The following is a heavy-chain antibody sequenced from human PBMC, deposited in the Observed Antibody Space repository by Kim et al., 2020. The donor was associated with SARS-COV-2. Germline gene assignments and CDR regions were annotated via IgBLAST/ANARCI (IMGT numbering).Heavy chain of an antibody. D-gene: IGHD3-22*01. CDR2: IYYSGST. Sequence: SETLSLTCTVSGGSISSSSYYWGWIRQPPGKGLEWIGSIYYSGSTYYNPSLKSRVTISVDTSKNQFSLKLSSVTAADTAVYYCARPDYDSSGYYAASAAFDIWGQGTMVTVSS. CDR1: GGSISSSSYY. V-gene: IGHV4-39*01. CDR3: ARPDYDSSGYYAASAAFDI. J-gene: IGHJ3*02.